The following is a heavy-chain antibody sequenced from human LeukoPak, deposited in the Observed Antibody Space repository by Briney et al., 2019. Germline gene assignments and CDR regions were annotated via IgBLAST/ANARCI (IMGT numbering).Heavy chain of an antibody. CDR2: ISSNGGST. J-gene: IGHJ4*02. D-gene: IGHD3-16*01. Sequence: GGSLSLSCSASRVTLSSAALDYLRQAPGKGLEYVSAISSNGGSTYYADSVKGRFTISRDNFKNTLYLQMSSLRAEDTAVYYCVQCAFSPDSDVMDYWGQGTTVTVSS. V-gene: IGHV3-64D*09. CDR3: VQCAFSPDSDVMDY. CDR1: RVTLSSAA.